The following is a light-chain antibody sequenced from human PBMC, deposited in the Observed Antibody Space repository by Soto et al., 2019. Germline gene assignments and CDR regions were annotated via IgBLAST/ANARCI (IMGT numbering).Light chain of an antibody. CDR1: QSVSSN. CDR3: QQYGSSLLT. J-gene: IGKJ4*01. Sequence: EIVLTQSPATLSLSPGERATLSCRASQSVSSNLAWYQQKPGQAPRLLIYGASNRATGIPDRFSGSGSGTDFTLTISRLEPEDFAVYYCQQYGSSLLTFGGGTKVDIK. V-gene: IGKV3-20*01. CDR2: GAS.